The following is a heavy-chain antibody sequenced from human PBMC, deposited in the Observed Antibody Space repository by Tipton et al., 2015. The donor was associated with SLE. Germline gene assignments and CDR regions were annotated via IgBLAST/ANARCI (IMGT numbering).Heavy chain of an antibody. CDR2: IYHSGST. CDR3: ARDGRGLGTYWYFDL. V-gene: IGHV4-61*08. J-gene: IGHJ2*01. Sequence: TLSLTCTVSGGSISSGGYYWSWIRQHPGKGLEWIGEIYHSGSTNYNPSLKSRVTISVDTSKNQFSLKLSSVTAADTAVYYCARDGRGLGTYWYFDLWGRGTLVTVSS. CDR1: GGSISSGGYY. D-gene: IGHD7-27*01.